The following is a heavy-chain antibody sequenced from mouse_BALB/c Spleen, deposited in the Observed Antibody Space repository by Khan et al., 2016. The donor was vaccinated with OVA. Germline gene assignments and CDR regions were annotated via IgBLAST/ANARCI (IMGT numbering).Heavy chain of an antibody. CDR1: GDSITSGY. Sequence: EVQLQESGPSLVKPSQTLSLTCSVTGDSITSGYWSWIRKFPGNKLEYMGYMIYSGNTYYNHSLKSRISITRHTSTNQYYLQLNSVTTEDTATYXWARSTYRYAFAYWGQGTLVTVSA. J-gene: IGHJ3*01. CDR2: MIYSGNT. CDR3: ARSTYRYAFAY. V-gene: IGHV3-8*02. D-gene: IGHD2-14*01.